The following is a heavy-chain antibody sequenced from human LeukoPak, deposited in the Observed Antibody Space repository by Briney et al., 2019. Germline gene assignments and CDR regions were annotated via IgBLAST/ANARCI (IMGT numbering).Heavy chain of an antibody. Sequence: SETLSLTCAVYGGSFSGCYWSWLRQPPGKGLEWIGEINHSGSTNYNPSLKSRVTISVDTSKNQFSLKLSSVTAADTAVYYCARVRPVHCSSTSCYRNWFDPWGQGTLVTVSS. CDR1: GGSFSGCY. CDR2: INHSGST. D-gene: IGHD2-2*01. V-gene: IGHV4-34*01. CDR3: ARVRPVHCSSTSCYRNWFDP. J-gene: IGHJ5*02.